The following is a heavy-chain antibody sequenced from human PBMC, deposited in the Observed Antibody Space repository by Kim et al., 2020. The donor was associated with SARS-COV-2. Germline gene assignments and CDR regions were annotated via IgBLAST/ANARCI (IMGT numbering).Heavy chain of an antibody. D-gene: IGHD6-6*01. CDR1: GFTFDDYA. Sequence: LSLTCAASGFTFDDYAMHWVRQAPGKGLEWVSGISWNSGSIGYADSVKGRFTISRDNAKNSLYLQMNSLRAEDTALYYCAKAYSSSPAYYFDYWGQG. CDR2: ISWNSGSI. CDR3: AKAYSSSPAYYFDY. J-gene: IGHJ4*02. V-gene: IGHV3-9*01.